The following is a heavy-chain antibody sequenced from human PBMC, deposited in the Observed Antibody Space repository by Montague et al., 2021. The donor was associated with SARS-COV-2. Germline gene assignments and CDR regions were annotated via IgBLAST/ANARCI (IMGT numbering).Heavy chain of an antibody. J-gene: IGHJ4*02. D-gene: IGHD6-19*01. CDR1: GFTVSDYY. CDR2: TRNKINGYDT. Sequence: SLRLSCAVSGFTVSDYYMDWVRQAPGKGLEWVGRTRNKINGYDTEYAASVKGRVIISRDGSQNSLYLQINSLRTEDTGVYYCVRDRAGALDSWGQGTLVTVSS. V-gene: IGHV3-72*01. CDR3: VRDRAGALDS.